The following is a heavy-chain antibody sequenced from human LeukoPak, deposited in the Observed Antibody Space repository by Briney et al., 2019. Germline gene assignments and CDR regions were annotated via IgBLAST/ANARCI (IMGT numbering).Heavy chain of an antibody. CDR2: IRSKANSYAT. D-gene: IGHD4-17*01. CDR1: GFTFSGSD. CDR3: TRYVSDYDAFDI. Sequence: PGGSLRLSCAASGFTFSGSDMHWVGQASGKGLEWVGRIRSKANSYATAYAASVKGRFTISRDDSKNTAYLQMNSLKTEDTAVYYCTRYVSDYDAFDIWGQGTMVTVSS. V-gene: IGHV3-73*01. J-gene: IGHJ3*02.